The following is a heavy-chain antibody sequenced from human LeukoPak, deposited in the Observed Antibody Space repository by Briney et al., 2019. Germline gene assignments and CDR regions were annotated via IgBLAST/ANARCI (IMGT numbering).Heavy chain of an antibody. Sequence: GGSLRLSCAASGFTVSSSYMSWVRQAPGKGLEWVSVIYSGGSAYYADSVKGRFTISRDNSKNTLFLQMNSLRAEDTAVYYCAKDASIGVVIDYWGQGTLVTVSS. D-gene: IGHD2-15*01. J-gene: IGHJ4*02. CDR1: GFTVSSSY. CDR3: AKDASIGVVIDY. CDR2: IYSGGSA. V-gene: IGHV3-53*01.